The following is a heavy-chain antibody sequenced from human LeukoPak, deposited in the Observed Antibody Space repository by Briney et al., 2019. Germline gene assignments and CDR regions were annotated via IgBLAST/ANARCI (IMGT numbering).Heavy chain of an antibody. D-gene: IGHD2-15*01. Sequence: GGSLRLSCAASGFTFSSYSMNWVRQAPGKGLEWVSSISSSSSYIYYADSVKGRFTISRDNAKNSPYLQMNSLRAEDTAVYYCAREYCSGGSCYNDAFDIWGQGTMVTISS. CDR2: ISSSSSYI. CDR3: AREYCSGGSCYNDAFDI. J-gene: IGHJ3*02. V-gene: IGHV3-21*01. CDR1: GFTFSSYS.